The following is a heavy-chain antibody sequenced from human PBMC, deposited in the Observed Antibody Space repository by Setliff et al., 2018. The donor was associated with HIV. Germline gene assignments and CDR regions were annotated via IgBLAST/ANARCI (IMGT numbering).Heavy chain of an antibody. CDR3: AREGLLVTTVGGAYWYHGMDV. CDR1: EYTFTNYY. Sequence: ASVKVSCKASEYTFTNYYIHWVRQAPGQGLEWLGWISGLTGEVRLAKEFQGRVTLTTSAYTAYMELKSLRSEDTAVYYCAREGLLVTTVGGAYWYHGMDVWGQGTTVTVSS. J-gene: IGHJ6*02. D-gene: IGHD4-4*01. CDR2: ISGLTGEV. V-gene: IGHV1-18*04.